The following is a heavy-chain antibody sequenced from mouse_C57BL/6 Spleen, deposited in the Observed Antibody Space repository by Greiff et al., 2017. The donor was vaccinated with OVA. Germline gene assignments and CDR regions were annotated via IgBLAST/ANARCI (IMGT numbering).Heavy chain of an antibody. Sequence: QVQLKESGPELVKPGASVKISCKASGYAFSSSWMHWVKQRPGKGLEWIGRIYPGDGDTNYNGKFKGKATLTADKSSSTAYMQLSSLTSEDSAVYFCAREDGSFDYWGQGTTLTVSS. J-gene: IGHJ2*01. CDR2: IYPGDGDT. V-gene: IGHV1-82*01. D-gene: IGHD2-3*01. CDR3: AREDGSFDY. CDR1: GYAFSSSW.